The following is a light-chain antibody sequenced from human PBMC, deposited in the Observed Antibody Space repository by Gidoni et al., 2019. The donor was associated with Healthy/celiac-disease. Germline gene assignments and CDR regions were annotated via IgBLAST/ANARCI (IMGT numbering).Light chain of an antibody. CDR2: DDS. CDR3: QVWDSSSDHRYV. J-gene: IGLJ1*01. CDR1: NSGSKS. Sequence: QGKKARMTWGGNNSGSKSVHWYQQKPGQAPVLVVYDDSDRPSGIPERFSGSNSGNTATLTISRVEAGDEADYYCQVWDSSSDHRYVFGTGTKVTVL. V-gene: IGLV3-21*03.